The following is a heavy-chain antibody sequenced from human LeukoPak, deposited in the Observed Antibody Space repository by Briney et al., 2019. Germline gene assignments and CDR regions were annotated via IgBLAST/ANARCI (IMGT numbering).Heavy chain of an antibody. J-gene: IGHJ4*02. V-gene: IGHV3-48*04. CDR3: AGDYGGSSPFDY. Sequence: GGSLRLSCAASGFTLSSYRMNWVRQAPGKGLEWVSYISSSSSTIYYADSVKGRFTISRDNAKNSLYLHMNSLRAEDTAVYYCAGDYGGSSPFDYWGQGTLVTVSS. D-gene: IGHD4-23*01. CDR1: GFTLSSYR. CDR2: ISSSSSTI.